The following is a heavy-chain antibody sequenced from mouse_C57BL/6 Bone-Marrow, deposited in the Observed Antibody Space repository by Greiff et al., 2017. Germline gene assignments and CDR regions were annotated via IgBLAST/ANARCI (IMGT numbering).Heavy chain of an antibody. Sequence: VQLQQPGAELVMPGASVKLSCKASGYTFTSYWMHWVKQRPGQGLEWIGEIDPSDSYTNYNQKFKVKSTLTVDKSSSTAYMQLSSLSAEDSAVYCCARNDTYWFDYWGQGTTLTVSS. V-gene: IGHV1-69*01. CDR1: GYTFTSYW. CDR2: IDPSDSYT. D-gene: IGHD5-1-1*01. CDR3: ARNDTYWFDY. J-gene: IGHJ2*01.